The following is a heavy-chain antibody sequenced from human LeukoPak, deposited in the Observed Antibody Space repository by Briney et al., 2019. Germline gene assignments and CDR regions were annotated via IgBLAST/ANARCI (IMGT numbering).Heavy chain of an antibody. CDR3: ARGRTTVAGVWFDP. CDR1: GFTFSTYE. Sequence: GGSLRLSCAASGFTFSTYEMNWVRQAPGKGLEWISYISSSGTTMHYADSVKGQFTISRDNAKNSLYLQMNCLRAEDTAIYYCARGRTTVAGVWFDPWGQGTLVTVSS. V-gene: IGHV3-48*03. D-gene: IGHD6-19*01. J-gene: IGHJ5*02. CDR2: ISSSGTTM.